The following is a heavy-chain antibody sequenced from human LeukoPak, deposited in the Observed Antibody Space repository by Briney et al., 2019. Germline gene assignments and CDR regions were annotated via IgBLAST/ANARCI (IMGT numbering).Heavy chain of an antibody. D-gene: IGHD2-2*01. CDR1: GGSISSGDYY. V-gene: IGHV4-39*01. Sequence: SETLSLTCTVSGGSISSGDYYWGWIRQPPGKGLEWIGSIYYSGSTYYNPSLKSRVTISVDTSKNQFSLKLSSVTAADTAVYYCARHLIVVVPAATDYYFDYWGQGTLVTVSS. CDR3: ARHLIVVVPAATDYYFDY. CDR2: IYYSGST. J-gene: IGHJ4*02.